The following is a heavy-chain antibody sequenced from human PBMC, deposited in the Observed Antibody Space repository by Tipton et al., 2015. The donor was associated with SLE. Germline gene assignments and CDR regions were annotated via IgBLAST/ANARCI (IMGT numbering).Heavy chain of an antibody. Sequence: TLSLTCTVSGGSISSYYWSWIRQPPGKGLEWIGYIYFSGSTNYNPSLKSRVTISVDTSKNQFSLKLSSVTAADTAVYYCAREESGSYYGYFDYWGQGTLVTVSS. J-gene: IGHJ4*02. D-gene: IGHD1-26*01. CDR3: AREESGSYYGYFDY. V-gene: IGHV4-59*01. CDR1: GGSISSYY. CDR2: IYFSGST.